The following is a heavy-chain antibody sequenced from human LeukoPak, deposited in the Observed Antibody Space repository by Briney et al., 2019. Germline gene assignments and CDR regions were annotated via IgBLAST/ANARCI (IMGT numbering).Heavy chain of an antibody. CDR2: IYYSGST. J-gene: IGHJ4*02. CDR3: ARHTETGDSGFDY. Sequence: PSETLSLTCTVSGGSISSSSYYWGWIRQPPGKGLEWIGSIYYSGSTYYNPSLKSRVTISVDTSKNQFSLKLSSVTAADTAVYYCARHTETGDSGFDYWGQGTLVTVSS. V-gene: IGHV4-39*01. D-gene: IGHD7-27*01. CDR1: GGSISSSSYY.